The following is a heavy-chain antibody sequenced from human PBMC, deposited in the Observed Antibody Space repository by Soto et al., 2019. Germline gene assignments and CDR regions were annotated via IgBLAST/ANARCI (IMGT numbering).Heavy chain of an antibody. Sequence: PGGSLRLSCAASGFTFSPYSMNWVRQAPGKGLEWVSSISSRSSYKYYADSEKGRFTISRDNAKNSLYLQMDSLRAEDTAVYYCARASLFAVVGTDWFDPWGQGTLVTVSS. CDR3: ARASLFAVVGTDWFDP. CDR1: GFTFSPYS. V-gene: IGHV3-21*06. J-gene: IGHJ5*02. CDR2: ISSRSSYK. D-gene: IGHD6-19*01.